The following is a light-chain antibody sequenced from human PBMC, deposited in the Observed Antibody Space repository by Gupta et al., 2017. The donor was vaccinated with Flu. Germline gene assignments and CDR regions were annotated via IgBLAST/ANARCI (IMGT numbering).Light chain of an antibody. CDR1: SSDVRVYYY. CDR3: SSYTSSSSLV. V-gene: IGLV2-14*01. Sequence: QSALTPAALVAWPPGRAILISWPGTSSDVRVYYYVPWTQQHPGHAPKRTFSKVRDLPSGVANHFSGSKSGNTASLTSSRLQAEDEADYYCSSYTSSSSLVFGGGTKLTVL. J-gene: IGLJ2*01. CDR2: KVR.